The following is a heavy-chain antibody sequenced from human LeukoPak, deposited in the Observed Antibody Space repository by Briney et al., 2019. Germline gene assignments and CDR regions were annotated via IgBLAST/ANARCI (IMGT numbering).Heavy chain of an antibody. D-gene: IGHD3-9*01. V-gene: IGHV4-34*01. CDR2: INHSGST. J-gene: IGHJ6*03. CDR1: GGSFSGYY. Sequence: SETLSLTCAVYGGSFSGYYWSWIRQPPGKGLEWIGEINHSGSTNYNPSLKSRVTISVDTSKNQFSPKLSSVTAADTAVYYCAREVRGYDILTGYSYYYYYYMDVWGKGTTVTVSS. CDR3: AREVRGYDILTGYSYYYYYYMDV.